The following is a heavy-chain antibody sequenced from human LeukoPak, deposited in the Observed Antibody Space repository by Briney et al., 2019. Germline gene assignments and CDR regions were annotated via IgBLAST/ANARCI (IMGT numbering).Heavy chain of an antibody. Sequence: GGSLRLSCAASGFTFSSYAIHWVRQAPGKGLEWVAVTSYDGSNKYSADSVKGRFTISRDNSKNTLYLQMNSLRAEDTALYHCARDRHSGNRRGMDVWGQGTTVTVSS. CDR3: ARDRHSGNRRGMDV. D-gene: IGHD3-10*01. CDR1: GFTFSSYA. CDR2: TSYDGSNK. J-gene: IGHJ6*02. V-gene: IGHV3-30-3*01.